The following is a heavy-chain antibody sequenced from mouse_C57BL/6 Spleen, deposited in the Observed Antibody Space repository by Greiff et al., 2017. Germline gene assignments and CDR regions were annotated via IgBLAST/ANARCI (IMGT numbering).Heavy chain of an antibody. CDR2: IYPGDGDT. V-gene: IGHV1-82*01. J-gene: IGHJ4*01. Sequence: QVQLQQSGPELVQPGASVKISCKASGYAFSSSWMNWVKQRPGKGLEWIGRIYPGDGDTNYNGKFKGKATLTADKSSSTAYMQLSSLTSEDSAVXFCARYVYDVGDYAMDDWGPGTSVTVSS. CDR1: GYAFSSSW. CDR3: ARYVYDVGDYAMDD. D-gene: IGHD2-2*01.